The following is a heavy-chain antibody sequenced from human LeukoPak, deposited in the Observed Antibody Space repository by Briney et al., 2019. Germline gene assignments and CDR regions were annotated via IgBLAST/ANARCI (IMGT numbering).Heavy chain of an antibody. J-gene: IGHJ4*02. V-gene: IGHV3-53*04. CDR1: GFTVSSNY. CDR3: ARNPDRSTGFDY. Sequence: GGSLRLSCAVSGFTVSSNYMSWVRQAPGKGLEWVSVIYSANSTYYADSVKGRFTISRHNSKNTLYLQMNSLRAEDTAVYYCARNPDRSTGFDYWGQGTLVTVSS. D-gene: IGHD4-17*01. CDR2: IYSANST.